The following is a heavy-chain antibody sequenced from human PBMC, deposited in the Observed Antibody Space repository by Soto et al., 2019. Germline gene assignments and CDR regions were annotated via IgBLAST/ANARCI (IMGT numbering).Heavy chain of an antibody. Sequence: ASVKVSCKVSGDTLSDLAMHWVRQAPGKGLEWMGGFDPEDSETIYAQKLQGRVTMTEDTSTDTAYMELSSLRSEDTAVYYCATEIKRAYYCYGMDVWGQGSKVTVYS. V-gene: IGHV1-24*01. CDR1: GDTLSDLA. J-gene: IGHJ6*02. CDR3: ATEIKRAYYCYGMDV. CDR2: FDPEDSET.